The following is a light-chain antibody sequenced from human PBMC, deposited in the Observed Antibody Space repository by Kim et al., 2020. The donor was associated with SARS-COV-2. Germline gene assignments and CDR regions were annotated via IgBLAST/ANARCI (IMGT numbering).Light chain of an antibody. CDR2: DVS. Sequence: QSITISCTGTSSDVGGYNYVSWYQQHPGKAPKLMIYDVSNRPSGVSNRFSGSKSGNTAPLTISGLQAEDEADYYCSSYTSSSTLEVFGTGTKVTV. J-gene: IGLJ1*01. CDR3: SSYTSSSTLEV. CDR1: SSDVGGYNY. V-gene: IGLV2-14*03.